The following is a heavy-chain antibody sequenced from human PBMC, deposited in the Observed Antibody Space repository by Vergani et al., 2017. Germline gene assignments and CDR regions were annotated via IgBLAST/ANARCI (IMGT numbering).Heavy chain of an antibody. V-gene: IGHV4-30-2*01. CDR2: IYHSGSN. Sequence: QLQLQESGSGLVKPSQTLSLTCAVSGGYIRSGGYSWSWIRQPPGKGLEWIGYIYHSGSNHYNPSLKSRVTISVDRSKNQFSLKLSSVTAADTAVYYCARGGFGVVLDVWGQGTTVTVSS. D-gene: IGHD3-10*01. J-gene: IGHJ6*02. CDR3: ARGGFGVVLDV. CDR1: GGYIRSGGYS.